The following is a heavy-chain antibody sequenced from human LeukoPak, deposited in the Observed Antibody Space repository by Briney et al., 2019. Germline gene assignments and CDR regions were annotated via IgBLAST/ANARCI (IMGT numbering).Heavy chain of an antibody. CDR3: AKRGEAGGNYLYYFDY. D-gene: IGHD1-26*01. J-gene: IGHJ4*02. Sequence: QSGGSLRLSCAASGFTFSSYGMHWVRQAPGKGLEWVAFIRSDGNNEFYADSVKGRFTISRDNSKNTPYLQMNSLRTEDTAVYFCAKRGEAGGNYLYYFDYWGRGTLVTVSS. V-gene: IGHV3-30*02. CDR1: GFTFSSYG. CDR2: IRSDGNNE.